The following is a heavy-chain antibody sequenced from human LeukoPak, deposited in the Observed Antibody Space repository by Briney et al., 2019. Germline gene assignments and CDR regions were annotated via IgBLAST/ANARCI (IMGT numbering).Heavy chain of an antibody. J-gene: IGHJ6*02. Sequence: GESLKISCKGSGYSFTSYWIGWVRQMPGKGLGWMGIIYPGDSDTRYSSSFQGQVTISADKSTSTAYLQWSSLKASDTAMYYCARQYYDFLTVYGLGRDVWAQGTTVTVPS. D-gene: IGHD3-9*01. CDR3: ARQYYDFLTVYGLGRDV. V-gene: IGHV5-51*01. CDR1: GYSFTSYW. CDR2: IYPGDSDT.